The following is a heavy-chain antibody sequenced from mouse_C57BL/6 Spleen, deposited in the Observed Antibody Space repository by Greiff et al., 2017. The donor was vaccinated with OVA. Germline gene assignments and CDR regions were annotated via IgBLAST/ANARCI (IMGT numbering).Heavy chain of an antibody. CDR3: ARKEAMDY. V-gene: IGHV1-64*01. CDR2: IHPNSGST. Sequence: VQLQQSGAELVKPGASVKLSCKASGYTFTSYWMHWVKQRPGQGLEWIGMIHPNSGSTNYNEKFKSKATLTVDTSSSTAYMQLSSLTSEDSAVYYCARKEAMDYWGQGTTVTVSS. CDR1: GYTFTSYW. J-gene: IGHJ4*01.